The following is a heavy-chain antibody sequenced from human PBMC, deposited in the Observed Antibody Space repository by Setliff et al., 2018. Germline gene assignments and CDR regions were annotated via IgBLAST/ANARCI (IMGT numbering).Heavy chain of an antibody. CDR3: TVYNTGSSKDHS. CDR2: IYYSGNSNYDT. V-gene: IGHV4-59*03. D-gene: IGHD2-8*02. J-gene: IGHJ4*02. Sequence: SETLSLTCIVSGGSINSYYWNWIRQPPGKGLEWIGYIYYSGNSNYDTNYNPSLKSRVTISVDTSKNQFSLKLSSVTASDTALYYCTVYNTGSSKDHSWRQGTPVTVSS. CDR1: GGSINSYY.